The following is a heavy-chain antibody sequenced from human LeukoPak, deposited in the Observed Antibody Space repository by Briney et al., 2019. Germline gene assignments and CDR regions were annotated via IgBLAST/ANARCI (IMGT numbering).Heavy chain of an antibody. D-gene: IGHD5-12*01. V-gene: IGHV4-59*01. CDR1: GGSISSDY. J-gene: IGHJ3*02. Sequence: KTSETLSLTCSVSGGSISSDYWTWVRQPPGKGLEWIGYIYYSGSTNYNPSLKSRVTISLDTSKNQFSLKLSSVTAADTAVYYCARESPYDGAIDIWGQGTVVTVSS. CDR2: IYYSGST. CDR3: ARESPYDGAIDI.